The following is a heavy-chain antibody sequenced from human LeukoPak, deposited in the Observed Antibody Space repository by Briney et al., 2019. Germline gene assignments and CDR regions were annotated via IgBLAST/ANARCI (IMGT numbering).Heavy chain of an antibody. CDR1: GYTFTRYG. V-gene: IGHV1-18*04. J-gene: IGHJ4*02. CDR2: ISAYNGNT. D-gene: IGHD3-10*01. Sequence: GASVKASCKASGYTFTRYGISWVRQAPGHGLEWMGWISAYNGNTNYAQKLQGRVTMTTDTSTSTAYMELRSLRSDDPAVYYCTQNYGSGSYYDVYWGQGNLGTVSS. CDR3: TQNYGSGSYYDVY.